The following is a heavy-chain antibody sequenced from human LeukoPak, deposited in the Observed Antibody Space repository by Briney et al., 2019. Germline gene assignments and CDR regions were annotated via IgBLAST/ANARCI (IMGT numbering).Heavy chain of an antibody. CDR3: AKDPRVGYYDSSGYRMYYFDY. CDR2: ISYDGSNK. J-gene: IGHJ4*02. V-gene: IGHV3-30*18. D-gene: IGHD3-22*01. CDR1: GFTFSSYG. Sequence: GGSLRLSCAASGFTFSSYGMHWVRQAPGKGLEWVAVISYDGSNKYYADSVKGRFTISRDNSKNTLYLQMNGLRAEDTAVYYCAKDPRVGYYDSSGYRMYYFDYWGQGTLVTVSS.